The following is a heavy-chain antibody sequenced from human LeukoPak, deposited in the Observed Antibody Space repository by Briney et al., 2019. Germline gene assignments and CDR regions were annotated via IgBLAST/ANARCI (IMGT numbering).Heavy chain of an antibody. D-gene: IGHD5-18*01. CDR3: ARSYSYGFEYYFDY. CDR2: IYYSGST. Sequence: ASVTLSLTWTVSVDSISSSSYYWGWIRQPPGKGLEWIGSIYYSGSTYYNPSLKSRVTISVDTSKNQFSLKLSSVTAADTAVYYCARSYSYGFEYYFDYWGQGTLVTVSS. J-gene: IGHJ4*02. CDR1: VDSISSSSYY. V-gene: IGHV4-39*01.